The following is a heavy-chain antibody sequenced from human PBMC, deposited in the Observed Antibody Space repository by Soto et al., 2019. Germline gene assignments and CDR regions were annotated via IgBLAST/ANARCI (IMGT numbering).Heavy chain of an antibody. CDR2: IIPIFGTA. CDR3: ARVRHYDSSGYYPHSHYFDY. J-gene: IGHJ4*02. Sequence: SVKVSCKASGGTFSSYAISWVRQAPGQGLEWMGGIIPIFGTANYAQKFQGKVTITADESTSTAYMEMSSLRSEDTAVYYCARVRHYDSSGYYPHSHYFDYWGQGTLVTVSS. V-gene: IGHV1-69*13. CDR1: GGTFSSYA. D-gene: IGHD3-22*01.